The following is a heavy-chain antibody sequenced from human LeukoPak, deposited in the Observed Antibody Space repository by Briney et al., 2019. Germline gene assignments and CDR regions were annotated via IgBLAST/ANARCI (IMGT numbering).Heavy chain of an antibody. J-gene: IGHJ4*02. Sequence: PSETLSLTCTVSGGSISSYYWSWIRQPPGKGLEWIGYIYYSGSTNYNPSLKSRVTISVDTSKNQFSLKLSSVTAADTAVYYCARMRRSIDYWGQGTLVTVSS. CDR2: IYYSGST. CDR3: ARMRRSIDY. D-gene: IGHD3-3*01. CDR1: GGSISSYY. V-gene: IGHV4-59*01.